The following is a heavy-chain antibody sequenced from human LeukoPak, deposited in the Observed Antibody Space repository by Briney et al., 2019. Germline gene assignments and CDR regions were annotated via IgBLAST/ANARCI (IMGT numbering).Heavy chain of an antibody. CDR1: GYTFTSYD. CDR3: ARGWIFEPGGGGYYYGMDV. Sequence: ASVKVSCKASGYTFTSYDINWVRQATGQGLEWMGWMNPNSGNTGYAQKFQGRVTMTRNTSISTAYMELSSLRSEDTAVYYCARGWIFEPGGGGYYYGMDVWGQGTTVTVSS. D-gene: IGHD2-2*03. J-gene: IGHJ6*02. V-gene: IGHV1-8*01. CDR2: MNPNSGNT.